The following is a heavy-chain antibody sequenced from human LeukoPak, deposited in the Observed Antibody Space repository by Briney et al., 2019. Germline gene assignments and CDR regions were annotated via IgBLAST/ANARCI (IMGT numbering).Heavy chain of an antibody. CDR1: GFTFSSYA. CDR3: AKTGSSRFDY. CDR2: ISYDGSNK. V-gene: IGHV3-30*04. Sequence: QPGGSLRLSCAASGFTFSSYAMHWVRQAPGKGLEWVAVISYDGSNKSYADSVKGRFTISRDNSKNTLFLQMNSLRAEDTAVYYCAKTGSSRFDYWGQGTLVTVSS. J-gene: IGHJ4*02. D-gene: IGHD1-26*01.